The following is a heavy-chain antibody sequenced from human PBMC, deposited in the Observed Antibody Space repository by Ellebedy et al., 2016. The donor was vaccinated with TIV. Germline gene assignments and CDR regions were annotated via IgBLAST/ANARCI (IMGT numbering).Heavy chain of an antibody. Sequence: GESLKISCAGSGFHFNIYGMSCVRQAPGKGLGWVSGLSACGGSTYYPDSVKGRFTISRDNSKNILYLQMNSLIVEDTAFYYCAKDLKSRNYYDSSGSFGPWGQGTLFTVST. CDR1: GFHFNIYG. J-gene: IGHJ5*02. D-gene: IGHD3-22*01. CDR2: LSACGGST. CDR3: AKDLKSRNYYDSSGSFGP. V-gene: IGHV3-23*01.